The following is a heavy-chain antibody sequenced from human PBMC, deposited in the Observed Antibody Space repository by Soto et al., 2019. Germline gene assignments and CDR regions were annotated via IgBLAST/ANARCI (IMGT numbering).Heavy chain of an antibody. V-gene: IGHV4-34*01. CDR1: GGSFSGYY. CDR3: ARYRREAVAGYTLDN. J-gene: IGHJ4*02. Sequence: PSETLSLTCAVYGGSFSGYYWSWIRQPPGKGLEWIGEINHSGSTNYNPSLKSRVTISVDTSKNQFSLKVNSMTAADTAVYYCARYRREAVAGYTLDNWGQGILVTVSS. CDR2: INHSGST. D-gene: IGHD6-13*01.